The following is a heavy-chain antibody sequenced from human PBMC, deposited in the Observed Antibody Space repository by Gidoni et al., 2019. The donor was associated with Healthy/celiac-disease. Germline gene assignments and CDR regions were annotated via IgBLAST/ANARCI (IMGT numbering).Heavy chain of an antibody. CDR3: ARGGWELLYAFDI. V-gene: IGHV4-38-2*02. CDR2: IYHSGST. Sequence: QVQLQESGPGLVKPSETLSPTCTVSGYSISSGYYWGWIRQPPGKGLEWIGSIYHSGSTYYTPSLKSRGTISVDTSRNQFSLKLSFVTAADTAVYYCARGGWELLYAFDIWGQGTMVTVSS. CDR1: GYSISSGYY. J-gene: IGHJ3*02. D-gene: IGHD1-26*01.